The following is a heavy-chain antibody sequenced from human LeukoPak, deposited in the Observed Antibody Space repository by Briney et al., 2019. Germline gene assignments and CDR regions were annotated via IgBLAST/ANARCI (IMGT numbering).Heavy chain of an antibody. D-gene: IGHD3-10*01. Sequence: ASVKVSCKASGYTFTSYDINWVRQATGQGLEWMGWMNPNSGNTGYAQKFQGRVTITRNTSISTAYMELSSLRSEDTAVYYCARAPRIPMVGGVIYWFDPWGKEPLVTVSP. CDR1: GYTFTSYD. J-gene: IGHJ5*02. CDR3: ARAPRIPMVGGVIYWFDP. CDR2: MNPNSGNT. V-gene: IGHV1-8*03.